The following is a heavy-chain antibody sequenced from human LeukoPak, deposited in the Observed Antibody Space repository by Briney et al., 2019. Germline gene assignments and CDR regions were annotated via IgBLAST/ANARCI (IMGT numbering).Heavy chain of an antibody. CDR1: GLTFTTYS. Sequence: PGGSLRLSCEASGLTFTTYSMHWVRQTPGKGLEWVAVISYDGNNKFYEDSLKGRFTISRDNSKNTLYLEMNSLRAEDTAVYYCARDLSNGGSFDYWGQGTLVTVSS. D-gene: IGHD6-19*01. V-gene: IGHV3-30-3*01. J-gene: IGHJ4*02. CDR2: ISYDGNNK. CDR3: ARDLSNGGSFDY.